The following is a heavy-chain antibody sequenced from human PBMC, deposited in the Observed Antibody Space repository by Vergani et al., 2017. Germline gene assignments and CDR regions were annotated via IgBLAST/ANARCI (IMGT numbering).Heavy chain of an antibody. V-gene: IGHV4-59*01. Sequence: QVQLQESGPGLVKPSETLSLTCTVSGGSISSYYWSWIRQPTGKGLEWIGYIYYSGSTNYNPSLKSRVTISVDTSKNQFSLKLSSVTAADTAVYYCASSPATYYDYVWGSYAGAFDIWGQGTMVTVSS. CDR1: GGSISSYY. J-gene: IGHJ3*02. D-gene: IGHD3-16*01. CDR3: ASSPATYYDYVWGSYAGAFDI. CDR2: IYYSGST.